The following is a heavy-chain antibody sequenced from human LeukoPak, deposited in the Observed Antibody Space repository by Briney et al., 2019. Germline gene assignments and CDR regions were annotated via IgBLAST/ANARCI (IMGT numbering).Heavy chain of an antibody. CDR1: GFTFSSYS. D-gene: IGHD6-13*01. J-gene: IGHJ4*02. V-gene: IGHV3-30*15. CDR3: ARDSKTAAGTFDF. Sequence: GRSLRLSCAASGFTFSSYSMHWVRQTPGKGXXXVAVISYDGSHQFYPDSVKARFTISRDNSKNTLYLEASSLKAENTAVYYCARDSKTAAGTFDFWGQGTLVTVSS. CDR2: ISYDGSHQ.